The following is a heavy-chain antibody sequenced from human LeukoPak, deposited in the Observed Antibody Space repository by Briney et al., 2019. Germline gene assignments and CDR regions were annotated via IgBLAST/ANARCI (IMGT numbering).Heavy chain of an antibody. Sequence: ASVKVSCKASGYTFTGYYMHWVRQAPGQGLEWMGWINPNSGGTNYAQKFQGRVTMTRDTSISTAYMELSRLRSDDTAVYYCAKDRGRPGYSSGWVVDYWGQGTLVTVSS. D-gene: IGHD6-19*01. CDR1: GYTFTGYY. J-gene: IGHJ4*02. CDR2: INPNSGGT. V-gene: IGHV1-2*02. CDR3: AKDRGRPGYSSGWVVDY.